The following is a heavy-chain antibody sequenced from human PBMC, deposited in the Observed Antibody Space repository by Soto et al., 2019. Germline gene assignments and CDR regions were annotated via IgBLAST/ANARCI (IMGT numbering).Heavy chain of an antibody. D-gene: IGHD3-3*01. J-gene: IGHJ4*02. CDR3: ARVCYDFWSGYSLYYFDY. Sequence: AETLSLTCTVSGGSISSYYWILIGHPPCKGLEWIVYIYYSGSTNYNPSLKSRVTISVDTSKNQFSLKLSSVTAADTAVYYCARVCYDFWSGYSLYYFDYWGQGTLVTVSS. CDR2: IYYSGST. V-gene: IGHV4-59*01. CDR1: GGSISSYY.